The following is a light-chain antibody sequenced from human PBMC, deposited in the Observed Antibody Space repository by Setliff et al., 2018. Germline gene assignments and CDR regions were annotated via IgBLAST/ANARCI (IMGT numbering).Light chain of an antibody. V-gene: IGLV1-51*01. CDR3: GTWDSRLSAAV. CDR2: DNN. J-gene: IGLJ2*01. CDR1: SSNIGNNY. Sequence: QSVLTQPPSVSAAPGQKVTISCAGSSSNIGNNYVSWYQHLPGTAPQLLIYDNNKLPSGIPDRFSGSKSGTSATLGITGLQTGDEADYYCGTWDSRLSAAVFGGGTKVTVL.